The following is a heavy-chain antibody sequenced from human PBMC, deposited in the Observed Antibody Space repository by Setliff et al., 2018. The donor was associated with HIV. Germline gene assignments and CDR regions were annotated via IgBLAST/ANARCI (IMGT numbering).Heavy chain of an antibody. CDR3: ARDLTSNSNCFEP. D-gene: IGHD4-4*01. J-gene: IGHJ5*02. CDR1: GGSLISGGYY. CDR2: VYYTGKT. Sequence: SETLSLTCSVSGGSLISGGYYWSWIRQHPGKGLEWIVYVYYTGKTYYNPSLESRISMSVDTSKNQFSLKLTSVTAADTAIYYCARDLTSNSNCFEPWGQGTQVTVSS. V-gene: IGHV4-31*03.